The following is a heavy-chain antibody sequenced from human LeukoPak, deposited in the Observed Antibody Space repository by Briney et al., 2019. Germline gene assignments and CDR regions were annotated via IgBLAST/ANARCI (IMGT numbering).Heavy chain of an antibody. J-gene: IGHJ6*02. Sequence: ASVKVSCKASGYTFTGYYMHWVRQAPGQGLEWMGWINPNSGGTNYAQKFQGRVTMTRDTSISTAYMELSRLRSDDTAVYYCARDSGELSSSWQEYYYYGMDVWGQGTTVTVSS. D-gene: IGHD6-13*01. CDR3: ARDSGELSSSWQEYYYYGMDV. CDR1: GYTFTGYY. V-gene: IGHV1-2*02. CDR2: INPNSGGT.